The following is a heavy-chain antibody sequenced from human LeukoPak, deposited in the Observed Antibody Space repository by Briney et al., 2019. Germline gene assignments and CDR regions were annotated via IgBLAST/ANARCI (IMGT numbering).Heavy chain of an antibody. V-gene: IGHV4-59*01. CDR1: GGSISSYY. Sequence: PSETLSLTCTVSGGSISSYYWSWIRQPPGKGLEWIGYIYYSGSTNYNPSLKSRVTISVDTSKNQFSLKLSSVTAADTAVYYCARVRGMVRWNNWFDPWGQGTLVTVSS. CDR2: IYYSGST. J-gene: IGHJ5*02. D-gene: IGHD3-10*01. CDR3: ARVRGMVRWNNWFDP.